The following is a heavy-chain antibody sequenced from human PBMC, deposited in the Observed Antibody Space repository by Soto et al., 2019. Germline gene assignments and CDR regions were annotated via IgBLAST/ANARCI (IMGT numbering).Heavy chain of an antibody. V-gene: IGHV4-31*03. J-gene: IGHJ3*02. CDR1: GGSISSGGYY. CDR2: IYYSGST. CDR3: ARDSPLGSGGAFDI. D-gene: IGHD6-25*01. Sequence: QVQLQESGPGLVKPSQTLSLTCTVSGGSISSGGYYWSWIRQHPGKGLEWIGYIYYSGSTYYNPSLESRVTISVDTSKNQFSLKLSSVTAADTAVYYCARDSPLGSGGAFDIWGQGTMVTVSS.